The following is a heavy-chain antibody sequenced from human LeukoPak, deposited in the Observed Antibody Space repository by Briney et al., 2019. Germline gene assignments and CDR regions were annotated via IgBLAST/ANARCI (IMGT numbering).Heavy chain of an antibody. CDR3: ARENWFKFDY. CDR1: GFTFNTYS. CDR2: IRSSSDAI. D-gene: IGHD3-10*01. Sequence: GGSLRLSCAASGFTFNTYSMTWVRQAPGKGLEWLSYIRSSSDAIWYADSVKGRFTVSRNHAKNSLYLDMNSLRDEDTAVYYCARENWFKFDYWGQGSLVTVSS. V-gene: IGHV3-48*02. J-gene: IGHJ4*02.